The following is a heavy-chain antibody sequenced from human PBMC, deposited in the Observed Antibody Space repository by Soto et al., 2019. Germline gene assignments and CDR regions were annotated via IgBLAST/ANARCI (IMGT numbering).Heavy chain of an antibody. CDR2: NFSNDEK. CDR3: ALIDRNCDFWSGYYSETD. J-gene: IGHJ4*02. V-gene: IGHV2-26*01. Sequence: QVTLKESGPVLVKPTETLTLTCTVSGFSLSNARMGVSWIRQPPGKALEWLAHNFSNDEKSYRPSLKSRLTVSKDTPKSQVVLTRTNMAPVDTATYYCALIDRNCDFWSGYYSETDWGQGTLVTVSS. CDR1: GFSLSNARMG. D-gene: IGHD3-3*01.